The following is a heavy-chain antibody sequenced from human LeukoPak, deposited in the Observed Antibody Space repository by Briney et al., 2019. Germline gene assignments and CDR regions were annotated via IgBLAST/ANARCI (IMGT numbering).Heavy chain of an antibody. D-gene: IGHD1-26*01. CDR1: GGTFTSYA. CDR3: ARSPRVGWELLPYYYYYMDV. J-gene: IGHJ6*03. V-gene: IGHV1-69*13. Sequence: SVKVSCKASGGTFTSYAISWVRQAPGQGLEWMGRIIPIFGTANYAQKFQGRVTITADESTSTAYMELSSLRSEDTAVYYCARSPRVGWELLPYYYYYMDVWGKGTTVTVSS. CDR2: IIPIFGTA.